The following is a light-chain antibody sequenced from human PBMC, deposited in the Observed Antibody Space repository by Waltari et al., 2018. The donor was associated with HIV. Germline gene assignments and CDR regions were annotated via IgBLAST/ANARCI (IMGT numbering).Light chain of an antibody. J-gene: IGLJ2*01. Sequence: QSVLTQPPSVSGAPGQRVTISCTGSSSNIGAGYDVHWYQHLPGTAPKLLIYGNSNRPSGVPDRFSGSKSGTSASLAITVLQAEDESDYYCQSYDSSLSVVVFGGGTKLTVL. CDR2: GNS. CDR3: QSYDSSLSVVV. V-gene: IGLV1-40*01. CDR1: SSNIGAGYD.